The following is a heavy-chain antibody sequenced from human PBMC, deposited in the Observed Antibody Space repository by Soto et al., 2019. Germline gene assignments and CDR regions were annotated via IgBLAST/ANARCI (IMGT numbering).Heavy chain of an antibody. CDR2: ISSSSGTV. CDR3: ARDYISSWYTDY. D-gene: IGHD6-13*01. J-gene: IGHJ4*02. V-gene: IGHV3-48*01. Sequence: EVQLVESGGGLVQPGGSLRLSCAASGFTFSSYNMNWVRQAPGKGLEWLSYISSSSGTVYYADSVKGRFTISRDNAKNSLYLQMNSLTAEDTAVYYCARDYISSWYTDYWGQGTLVTVSS. CDR1: GFTFSSYN.